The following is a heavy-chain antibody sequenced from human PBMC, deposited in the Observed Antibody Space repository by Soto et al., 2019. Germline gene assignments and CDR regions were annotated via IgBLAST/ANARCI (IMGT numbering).Heavy chain of an antibody. Sequence: PGGSLRLSCAASGFTFSSYSMNWVRQAPGKGLEWVSSISSSSSYIYYADSVKGRFTISRDNAKNSLYLQMNSLRAEDTAVYYCARGVAVAGIQARNYYGLYYYGMDVWGQGTTVTVSS. CDR2: ISSSSSYI. CDR3: ARGVAVAGIQARNYYGLYYYGMDV. D-gene: IGHD6-19*01. CDR1: GFTFSSYS. V-gene: IGHV3-21*01. J-gene: IGHJ6*02.